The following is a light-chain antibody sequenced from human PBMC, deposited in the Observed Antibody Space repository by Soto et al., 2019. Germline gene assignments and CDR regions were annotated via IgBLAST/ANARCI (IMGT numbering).Light chain of an antibody. J-gene: IGLJ1*01. CDR3: AAWDDSLNALV. CDR2: SNN. Sequence: QSVLTQPPSASGTPGQRVTISCSGSSSNIGSNTVSWYRQVPGTAPKLLIYSNNQRPSGVPDRFSGSKSGTSASLATSGLQSEDEADYYCAAWDDSLNALVFGTGTRSPS. V-gene: IGLV1-44*01. CDR1: SSNIGSNT.